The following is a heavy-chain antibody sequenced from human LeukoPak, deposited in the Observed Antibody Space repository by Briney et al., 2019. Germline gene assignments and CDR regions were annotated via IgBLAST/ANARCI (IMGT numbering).Heavy chain of an antibody. D-gene: IGHD3-10*01. CDR1: GFXFSSYV. Sequence: GGSLRLSCSVSGFXFSSYVFHWVRQAPGKGLESVSGISQNGDNTYYADSVKGRFTISKDNSENTLYLQMNSLRPEDTAVYYCMNPNHYGSGRWGQGTLVTVSS. V-gene: IGHV3-64D*06. CDR3: MNPNHYGSGR. CDR2: ISQNGDNT. J-gene: IGHJ4*02.